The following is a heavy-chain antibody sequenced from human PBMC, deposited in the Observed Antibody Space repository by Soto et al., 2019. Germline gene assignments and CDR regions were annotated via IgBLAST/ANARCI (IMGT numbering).Heavy chain of an antibody. V-gene: IGHV4-30-4*01. CDR3: AREDFFWSGPGLRGSGMHV. J-gene: IGHJ6*04. CDR2: IYYSGST. CDR1: GGSISSGDYY. Sequence: PSETLSLTCTVSGGSISSGDYYWSWIRQPPGKGLEWIGYIYYSGSTYYNPSLKSRVTISVDTSKNQFSLKLSSVTAADTAVYYCAREDFFWSGPGLRGSGMHVGGKGPT. D-gene: IGHD3-3*01.